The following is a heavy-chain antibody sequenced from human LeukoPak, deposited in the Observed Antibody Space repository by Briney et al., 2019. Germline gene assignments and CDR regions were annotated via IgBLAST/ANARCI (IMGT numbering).Heavy chain of an antibody. Sequence: GGSLRLSCAASGFTFDDYAMHWVRQAPGKGLEWVSVIYSGGSTYYADSVKGRFTISRDNSKNTLFLQMNSLRAEDTAVYYCASGIVVVPAAKGDAFDIWGQGTMVTVSS. V-gene: IGHV3-53*01. CDR1: GFTFDDYA. D-gene: IGHD2-2*01. CDR3: ASGIVVVPAAKGDAFDI. J-gene: IGHJ3*02. CDR2: IYSGGST.